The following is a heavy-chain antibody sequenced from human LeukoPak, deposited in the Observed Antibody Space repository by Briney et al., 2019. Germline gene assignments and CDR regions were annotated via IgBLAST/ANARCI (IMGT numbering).Heavy chain of an antibody. J-gene: IGHJ6*04. Sequence: GGSLRLSCAASGFTFSSYEMNWVRQAPGKGLEWVSYISSSGSTIYYADSVKGRLTISGDNAKNSLYLQMNSLRAEDTAVYYCARDGDVVPAATFREASAGYYYGMDAWGKGTTVTVSS. D-gene: IGHD2-2*01. V-gene: IGHV3-48*03. CDR2: ISSSGSTI. CDR3: ARDGDVVPAATFREASAGYYYGMDA. CDR1: GFTFSSYE.